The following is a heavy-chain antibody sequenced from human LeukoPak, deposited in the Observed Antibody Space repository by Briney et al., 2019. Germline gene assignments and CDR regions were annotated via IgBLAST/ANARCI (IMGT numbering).Heavy chain of an antibody. CDR2: ISAYNGNT. Sequence: ASVKVSRKASGYTFTSYGISWVRQAPGQGLEWMGWISAYNGNTNYAQKLQGRVAMTTDTSTSTAYMELRSLRSDDTAVYYCARDRLGYCSSTSCPLGVYWGQGTLVTVSS. D-gene: IGHD2-2*01. J-gene: IGHJ4*02. V-gene: IGHV1-18*01. CDR1: GYTFTSYG. CDR3: ARDRLGYCSSTSCPLGVY.